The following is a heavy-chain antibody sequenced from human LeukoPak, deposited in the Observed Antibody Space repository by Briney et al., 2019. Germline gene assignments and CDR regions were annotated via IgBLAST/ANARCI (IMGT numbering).Heavy chain of an antibody. V-gene: IGHV1-69*04. CDR1: GGTFSSYA. CDR3: ARVYSGYDSHFDY. CDR2: IIPIFGIA. D-gene: IGHD5-12*01. Sequence: SVKVSCKASGGTFSSYAISWVRQAPGQGLEWMGRIIPIFGIANYAQKFQGRVTITADKSTSTAYMELCSLRSEDTAVYYCARVYSGYDSHFDYWGQGTLVTVSS. J-gene: IGHJ4*02.